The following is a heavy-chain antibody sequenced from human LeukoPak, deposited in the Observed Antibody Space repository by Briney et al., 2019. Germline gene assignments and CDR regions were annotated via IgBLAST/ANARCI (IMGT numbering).Heavy chain of an antibody. CDR1: GFTFSSYA. CDR2: ISGSGGST. CDR3: AKKGYYDESGYYMYYFDH. J-gene: IGHJ4*02. D-gene: IGHD3-22*01. V-gene: IGHV3-23*01. Sequence: GGSLRLSCAASGFTFSSYAMSWVRQAPGKGLEWVSAISGSGGSTYYADSVKGRFTISKDNSKNTLYLQMNSLRAEDTAVYYCAKKGYYDESGYYMYYFDHWGQGTLVTVSS.